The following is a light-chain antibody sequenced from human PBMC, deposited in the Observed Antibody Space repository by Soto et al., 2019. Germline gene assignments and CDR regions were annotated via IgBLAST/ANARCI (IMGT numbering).Light chain of an antibody. CDR2: AAS. V-gene: IGKV3-11*01. Sequence: EIVLTQSPATLSLSPGERATLSCRASRSVGNNLAWYQKKPGQAPGLLIYAASTRATGIPARFSGSGSGTDFTLTTSSLEPEDFEVYYCQQHADWPLTFGGGTKVDI. CDR3: QQHADWPLT. J-gene: IGKJ4*01. CDR1: RSVGNN.